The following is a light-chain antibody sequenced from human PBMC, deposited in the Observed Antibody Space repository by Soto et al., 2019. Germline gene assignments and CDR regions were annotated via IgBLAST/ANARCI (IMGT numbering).Light chain of an antibody. CDR3: QQRSNWPQIT. J-gene: IGKJ5*01. CDR1: ESVNHN. CDR2: GAS. Sequence: DRVMTQSPATLSASPGESSTLSCMASESVNHNLAWYQQKPGQPPRLLIYGASSRATGIPARFSGSGSGTDFTLTIRRLEPEDFAVYYCQQRSNWPQITCGKGTQLEIK. V-gene: IGKV3D-15*01.